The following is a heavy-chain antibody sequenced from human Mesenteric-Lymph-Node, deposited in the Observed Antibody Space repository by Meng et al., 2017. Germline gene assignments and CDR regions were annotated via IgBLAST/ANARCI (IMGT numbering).Heavy chain of an antibody. D-gene: IGHD6-19*01. Sequence: SLKISCAASGLTFNDYAMHWVRQAPGKGLEWVSGIGWNSGSIGYADSVKGRFAISRDNAKNTLYLQMNSLRAEDMALYYCAKVGVGSSGWYYFDYWGQGTLVTVSS. V-gene: IGHV3-9*03. CDR3: AKVGVGSSGWYYFDY. CDR1: GLTFNDYA. CDR2: IGWNSGSI. J-gene: IGHJ4*02.